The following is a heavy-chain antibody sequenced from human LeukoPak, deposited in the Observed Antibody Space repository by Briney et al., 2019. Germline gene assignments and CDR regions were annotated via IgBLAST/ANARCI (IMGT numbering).Heavy chain of an antibody. V-gene: IGHV4-34*01. J-gene: IGHJ6*03. CDR1: GGSISSYY. CDR2: SNHSGST. D-gene: IGHD3-10*02. Sequence: SETLSLTCTVSGGSISSYYWSWIRQPPGKGLEWIGESNHSGSTNYNPSLKSRITISVDTSKNQFSLKLSSVTAADTAVYYCARDNRVFGELLFDYYYYYMDVWGKGTTVTISS. CDR3: ARDNRVFGELLFDYYYYYMDV.